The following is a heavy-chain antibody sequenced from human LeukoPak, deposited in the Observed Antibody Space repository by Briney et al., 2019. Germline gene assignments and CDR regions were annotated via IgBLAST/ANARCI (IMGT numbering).Heavy chain of an antibody. CDR1: GGSINSHY. J-gene: IGHJ4*02. CDR3: VRRDTGWNYFDY. CDR2: IYYTEKN. V-gene: IGHV4-59*08. D-gene: IGHD6-19*01. Sequence: SETLSLTCAVSGGSINSHYWGWIRQPPGKGLQWIGDIYYTEKNNYNPSLKSRVTMSLDTSKDHLSLNLTSVLAADTAIYYCVRRDTGWNYFDYWGQGILVSVSS.